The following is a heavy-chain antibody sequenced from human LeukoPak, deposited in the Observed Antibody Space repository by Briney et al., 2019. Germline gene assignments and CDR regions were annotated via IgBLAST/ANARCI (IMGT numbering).Heavy chain of an antibody. J-gene: IGHJ4*02. CDR1: GDSISPYY. CDR3: ARAVSGRFDY. CDR2: IYYNGNT. D-gene: IGHD6-19*01. Sequence: SETLSLTCTVSGDSISPYYWSWIRQSPGKGLEWIGYIYYNGNTNYNPSLKSRVTISVDTSKNQFSLKLSSVTAADTAMYYCARAVSGRFDYWGQGTLVTVSS. V-gene: IGHV4-59*08.